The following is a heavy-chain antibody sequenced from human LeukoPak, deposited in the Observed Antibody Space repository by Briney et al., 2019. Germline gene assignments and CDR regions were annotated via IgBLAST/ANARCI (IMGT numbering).Heavy chain of an antibody. J-gene: IGHJ4*02. D-gene: IGHD6-13*01. CDR3: TTSLGSSWYYFDN. CDR2: IKQDGSEK. V-gene: IGHV3-7*03. Sequence: GGSLRLSCAASGFTFSSYWMSWVRQAPGKGLEWVANIKQDGSEKYYVDSVKGRFTISRDNAKNSLYLQMNSLKSEDTAVYYCTTSLGSSWYYFDNWGQGTLVTVSS. CDR1: GFTFSSYW.